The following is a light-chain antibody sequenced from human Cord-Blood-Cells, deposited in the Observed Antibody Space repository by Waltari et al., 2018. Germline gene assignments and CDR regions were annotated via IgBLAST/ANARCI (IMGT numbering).Light chain of an antibody. Sequence: DIQITQSLSSLSASVGDRVTITCRASQSISSHLNWYQQKPGKAPKLLIYAASSLQSGVPSRFSGSGSGTDFTLTISSLQPEDFATYYCQQSYSTPFTFGPGTKVDIK. J-gene: IGKJ3*01. CDR1: QSISSH. V-gene: IGKV1-39*01. CDR3: QQSYSTPFT. CDR2: AAS.